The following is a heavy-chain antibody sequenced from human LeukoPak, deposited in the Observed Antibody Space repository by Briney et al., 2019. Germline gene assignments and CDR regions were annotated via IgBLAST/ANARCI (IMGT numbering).Heavy chain of an antibody. Sequence: QPGGSLRLSCAASGFTFSSYTMNWVRQPPGKGLEWVSNIGTSSTTIYYADSVKGRFTISRDNAKNSLYLQMNSLRADDTAVYYCARESTEDRPGSWGQGTLVTVSS. V-gene: IGHV3-48*01. D-gene: IGHD5/OR15-5a*01. CDR2: IGTSSTTI. J-gene: IGHJ5*02. CDR3: ARESTEDRPGS. CDR1: GFTFSSYT.